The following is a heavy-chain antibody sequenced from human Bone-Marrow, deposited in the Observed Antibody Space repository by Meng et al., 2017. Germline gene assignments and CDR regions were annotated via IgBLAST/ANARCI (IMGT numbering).Heavy chain of an antibody. Sequence: QVQLQQWGAGLLKQSETLSHTCAVYGGTFSDYYWSWIRQPPGKGLEWIGEINHSGGTKYTPSLESRVTISIDTSKNQFSLKLSSVTAADTAIYYCARQGDTAMATFDYWGQGTLVTVSS. V-gene: IGHV4-34*01. CDR2: INHSGGT. J-gene: IGHJ4*02. CDR1: GGTFSDYY. D-gene: IGHD5-18*01. CDR3: ARQGDTAMATFDY.